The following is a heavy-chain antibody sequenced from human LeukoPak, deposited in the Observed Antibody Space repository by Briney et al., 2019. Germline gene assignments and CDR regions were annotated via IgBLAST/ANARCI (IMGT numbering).Heavy chain of an antibody. CDR1: GFTFSSYG. J-gene: IGHJ6*04. Sequence: GGSLRLSCAASGFTFSSYGMHWVRQAPGKGLEWVAVISYDGSNKYYADSVKGRFTISRDNSKNTLYLQMNSLRAEDTAVYYCAKGGSGSRGDIMDGWGKGTTVTVSS. CDR3: AKGGSGSRGDIMDG. V-gene: IGHV3-30*18. D-gene: IGHD3-10*01. CDR2: ISYDGSNK.